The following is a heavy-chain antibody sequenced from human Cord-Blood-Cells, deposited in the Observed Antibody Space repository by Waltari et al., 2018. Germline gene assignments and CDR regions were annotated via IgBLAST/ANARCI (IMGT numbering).Heavy chain of an antibody. CDR3: AIHCSSTSCYPPPFDY. Sequence: QVQLVQSGAEVKKPGASVKVSCKASGYTFTGYYMHWVRQAPGQGLEWMGWINPNSGGTNYAQKFQGRVTMTRDTSISTAYMELSRLRSDDTAVYYCAIHCSSTSCYPPPFDYWGQGTLVTVSS. CDR1: GYTFTGYY. CDR2: INPNSGGT. J-gene: IGHJ4*02. V-gene: IGHV1-2*02. D-gene: IGHD2-2*01.